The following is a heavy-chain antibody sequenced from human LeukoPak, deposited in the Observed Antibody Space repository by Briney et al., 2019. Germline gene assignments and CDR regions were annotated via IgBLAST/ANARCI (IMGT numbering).Heavy chain of an antibody. D-gene: IGHD3-10*01. CDR2: IYCSGSP. V-gene: IGHV4-59*01. J-gene: IGHJ4*02. CDR1: GGSISSYY. CDR3: AGNYYGSGSYYSEDRY. Sequence: PSETLSLTCTVSGGSISSYYWSWIRQPPGKGLEWIGYIYCSGSPNYNPSLKSRVTISVETSKNQFSLKLNSVTAADTAVYYCAGNYYGSGSYYSEDRYWGQGTLVTVSS.